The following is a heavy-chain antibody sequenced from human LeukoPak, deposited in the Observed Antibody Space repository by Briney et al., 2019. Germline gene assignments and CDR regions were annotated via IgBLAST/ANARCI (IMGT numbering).Heavy chain of an antibody. V-gene: IGHV4-39*07. J-gene: IGHJ4*02. Sequence: SETLSLTCNVSGGSISSSSYYWGWIRQPPGKGLEWIGSIYYSGSTNYNPSLKSRVTISVDTSKNQFSLKLSSVTAADTAVYYCATAPGYDFWSGYYNWGQGTLVTVSS. CDR1: GGSISSSSYY. D-gene: IGHD3-3*01. CDR2: IYYSGST. CDR3: ATAPGYDFWSGYYN.